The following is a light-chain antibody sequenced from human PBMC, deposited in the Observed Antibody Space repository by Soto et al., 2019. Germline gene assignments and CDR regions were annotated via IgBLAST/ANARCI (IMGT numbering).Light chain of an antibody. CDR2: EVN. CDR1: ISDVGGYDY. V-gene: IGLV2-8*01. CDR3: SSYAGSNNVV. J-gene: IGLJ2*01. Sequence: QSALTQPRSASGSPGQSVTISCTGTISDVGGYDYVSWYQQHPGKAPKLMIYEVNKRPSGVPDRFSGSKSGNTASLTVSGLQAEDEDDYYCSSYAGSNNVVFGGGTKLTVL.